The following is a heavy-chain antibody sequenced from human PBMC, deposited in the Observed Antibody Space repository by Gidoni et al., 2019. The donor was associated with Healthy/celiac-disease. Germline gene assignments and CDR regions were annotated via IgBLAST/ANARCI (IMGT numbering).Heavy chain of an antibody. CDR1: GFTFSSYA. J-gene: IGHJ6*02. Sequence: EVQLFESGGGLVPPGGSLRLSCAASGFTFSSYAMRGVRQAPGKGLEWVSAISGSGGSTYYADSVKGRFTISRDNSKNTLYLQMNSLRAEDTAVYYCAKDLNRYYYGMDVWGQGTTVTVSS. V-gene: IGHV3-23*01. CDR3: AKDLNRYYYGMDV. CDR2: ISGSGGST.